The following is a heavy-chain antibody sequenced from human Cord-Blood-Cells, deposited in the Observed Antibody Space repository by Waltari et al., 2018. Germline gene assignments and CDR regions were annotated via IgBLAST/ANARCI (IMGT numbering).Heavy chain of an antibody. J-gene: IGHJ6*02. CDR3: ARDLIAAAGLVSDGMDV. CDR1: GGSVSSGSCY. CDR2: IYYSGST. Sequence: QVQLQESGPGLVKPSETLSLTCTVSGGSVSSGSCYWSWSRQRPGKGLEWIGYIYYSGSTNYNPSLKSRVTISVDTSKNQFSLKLSSVTAADTAVYYCARDLIAAAGLVSDGMDVWGQGTTVTVSS. V-gene: IGHV4-61*01. D-gene: IGHD6-13*01.